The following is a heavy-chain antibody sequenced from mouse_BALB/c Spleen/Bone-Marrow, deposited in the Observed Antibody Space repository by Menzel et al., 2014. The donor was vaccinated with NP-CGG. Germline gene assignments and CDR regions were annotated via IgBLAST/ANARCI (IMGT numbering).Heavy chain of an antibody. CDR2: INPYNDGT. J-gene: IGHJ4*01. D-gene: IGHD2-10*02. CDR1: GYTFTGYV. V-gene: IGHV1-14*01. Sequence: VQLKESGPELVKPGASVKMSCKASGYTFTGYVMHWVKQKPGQGLEWIGYINPYNDGTKYNEKFKGKATLTSDKSSSTAYMELSSLTSEDSAVYYCARGGYGNVYYAMDYWGQGTSVTVSS. CDR3: ARGGYGNVYYAMDY.